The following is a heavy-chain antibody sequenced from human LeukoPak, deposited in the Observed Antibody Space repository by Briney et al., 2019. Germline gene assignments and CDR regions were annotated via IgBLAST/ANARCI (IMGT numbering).Heavy chain of an antibody. J-gene: IGHJ6*02. D-gene: IGHD3-22*01. CDR2: IKQDGSEK. V-gene: IGHV3-7*01. Sequence: SGGSLRLSCAASGFTFSYYWMSWVRQAPGKGLEWVANIKQDGSEKYYVASVKGRFTISRDNAKNSLYLQMNSLRAEDTAVYYCAKDYYDSSPYYYGMDVWGQGTTVTVSS. CDR3: AKDYYDSSPYYYGMDV. CDR1: GFTFSYYW.